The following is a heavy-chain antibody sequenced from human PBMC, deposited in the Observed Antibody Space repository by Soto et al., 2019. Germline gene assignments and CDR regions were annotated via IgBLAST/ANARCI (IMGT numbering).Heavy chain of an antibody. D-gene: IGHD2-21*02. CDR3: AMTEGGGRSYYYGLDV. CDR2: IFPGDSDT. V-gene: IGHV5-51*01. Sequence: GESLKISCKASGYIFTSFWIGWVRQMSGKGLEGMGIIFPGDSDTRYSPSFQGQVIISADKSISTAYLQWSSLKASDTEMYYCAMTEGGGRSYYYGLDVWGQGNTVSVS. J-gene: IGHJ6*02. CDR1: GYIFTSFW.